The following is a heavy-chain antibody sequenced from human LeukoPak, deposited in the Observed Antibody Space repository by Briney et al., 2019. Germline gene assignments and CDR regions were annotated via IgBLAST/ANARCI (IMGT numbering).Heavy chain of an antibody. V-gene: IGHV3-23*01. CDR2: TSGSSGST. CDR3: AKDVDRSGYYLFDY. J-gene: IGHJ4*02. CDR1: GFTFSNYA. Sequence: GGSLRLSXAASGFTFSNYAMSWVRQAPGQGLEWVSATSGSSGSTCYADSVKGRFTISRNNSKNTLYLQMNTLGAEDTAVYYCAKDVDRSGYYLFDYWGQGTLVTVSS. D-gene: IGHD3-22*01.